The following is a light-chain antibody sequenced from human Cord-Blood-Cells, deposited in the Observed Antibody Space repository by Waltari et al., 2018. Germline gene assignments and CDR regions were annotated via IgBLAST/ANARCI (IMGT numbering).Light chain of an antibody. CDR3: QQYGSSPYT. CDR2: GAS. V-gene: IGKV3-20*01. J-gene: IGKJ2*01. Sequence: EIVLTQSPGPLSLSPGERAPLSCRASQSVSSSYFAWYQQKPGQAPRLLIYGASSRATGIPDRFSGSGSGTDFTLTISRLEPEDFAVYYCQQYGSSPYTFGQGTKLEIK. CDR1: QSVSSSY.